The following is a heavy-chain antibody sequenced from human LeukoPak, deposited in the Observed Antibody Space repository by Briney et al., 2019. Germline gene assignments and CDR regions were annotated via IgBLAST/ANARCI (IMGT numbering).Heavy chain of an antibody. CDR3: VRYYDPPVGDAFDI. V-gene: IGHV3-7*01. Sequence: GGXLRLSCVASGFTFGGDWMSWVRQAPGKGVEGVANIKPDGSEKYYVDSVKGGFTISRDNAKNSLYLQLNSLRAEDTAVYYCVRYYDPPVGDAFDIWGPGTMVTVSS. CDR2: IKPDGSEK. D-gene: IGHD3-22*01. CDR1: GFTFGGDW. J-gene: IGHJ3*02.